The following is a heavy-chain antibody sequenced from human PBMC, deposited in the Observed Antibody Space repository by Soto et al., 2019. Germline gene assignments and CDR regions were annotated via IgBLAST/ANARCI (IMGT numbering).Heavy chain of an antibody. CDR1: AFTLSKFV. V-gene: IGHV3-30-3*01. Sequence: QVQVVESGGGVVQPGKSLRLSCAASAFTLSKFVMRWVRQAPGRGLEWVAVTSNDGSNTFYADSVKGRFTISRDNSKNTVYLQTNSLRTEDTAVYYCARGNLDVWGQGTTVTVSS. D-gene: IGHD1-7*01. CDR2: TSNDGSNT. CDR3: ARGNLDV. J-gene: IGHJ6*02.